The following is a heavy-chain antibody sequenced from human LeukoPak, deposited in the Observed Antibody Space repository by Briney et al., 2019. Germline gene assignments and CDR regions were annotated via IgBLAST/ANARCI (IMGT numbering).Heavy chain of an antibody. V-gene: IGHV1-8*01. Sequence: GASVKVSCKTSGYPFTTYEINWVRQAAGQGLEWMGWVHPDTGYADNAQKFQGRVTMTSDTSISTAYMELSSLRSDDTAVYFCARGPRNDPWGQGTLVTVSS. CDR2: VHPDTGYA. CDR3: ARGPRNDP. CDR1: GYPFTTYE. D-gene: IGHD1-14*01. J-gene: IGHJ5*02.